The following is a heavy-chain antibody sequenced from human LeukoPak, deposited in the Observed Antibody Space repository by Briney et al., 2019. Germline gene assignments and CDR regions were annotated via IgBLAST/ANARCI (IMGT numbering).Heavy chain of an antibody. D-gene: IGHD3-10*01. Sequence: SQTLSLTCTVSGGSVGSDNSYWNWIRQPAGKGLEWIGRIYADGSSTCNPPLKSRVTILVDTSKNQFSLRLSSMTAADTAVYYCARGYYYRTWGQGTLVTVSS. CDR1: GGSVGSDNSY. CDR3: ARGYYYRT. V-gene: IGHV4-61*02. CDR2: IYADGSS. J-gene: IGHJ4*02.